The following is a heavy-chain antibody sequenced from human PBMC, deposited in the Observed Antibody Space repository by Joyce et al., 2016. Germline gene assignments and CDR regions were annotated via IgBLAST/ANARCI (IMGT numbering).Heavy chain of an antibody. CDR1: GFTLNKFG. V-gene: IGHV3-30*03. CDR2: ISYNRNYK. D-gene: IGHD5-24*01. CDR3: ARGRDGFNHNGMDV. J-gene: IGHJ6*02. Sequence: QVELVESGGGVVQPGKSLSLSCAASGFTLNKFGMPWVRQAPGKGLEGVTLISYNRNYKFSLHSVEGRFTISRDESKNTVYLQMDSLRVDDTGVYYCARGRDGFNHNGMDVWGQGTAVTVSS.